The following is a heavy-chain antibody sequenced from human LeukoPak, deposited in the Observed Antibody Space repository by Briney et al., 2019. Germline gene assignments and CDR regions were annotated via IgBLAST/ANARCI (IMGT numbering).Heavy chain of an antibody. V-gene: IGHV3-11*01. Sequence: SGGSLRLSCAASGFTFTDFYMSWIRQAPGKELEWVSYISISGTTIYYADSVKGRFTFSRDNAKNSLYLQMNSLRAEDTAVYYCARTGRLQYGDYVAFDYWGQGTLVTVSS. CDR2: ISISGTTI. D-gene: IGHD4-17*01. CDR3: ARTGRLQYGDYVAFDY. J-gene: IGHJ4*02. CDR1: GFTFTDFY.